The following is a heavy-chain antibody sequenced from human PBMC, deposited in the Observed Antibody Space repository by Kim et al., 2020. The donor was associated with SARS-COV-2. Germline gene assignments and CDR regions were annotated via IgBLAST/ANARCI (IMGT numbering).Heavy chain of an antibody. CDR2: INPNSVDT. CDR3: ARGSWNGDNFDY. V-gene: IGHV1-2*04. D-gene: IGHD6-13*01. J-gene: IGHJ4*02. Sequence: ASVKVSCTASGYSFTGHYVHWIRQAPGQGLEWMGWINPNSVDTNYAQKFQDWVTMTRDTSFSTAYMELSRLRSDDTAVYYCARGSWNGDNFDYWGQGTLVTVSS. CDR1: GYSFTGHY.